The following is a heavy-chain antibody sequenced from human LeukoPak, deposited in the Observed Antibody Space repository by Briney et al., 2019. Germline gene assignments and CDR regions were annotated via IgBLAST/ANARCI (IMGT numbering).Heavy chain of an antibody. D-gene: IGHD5-24*01. V-gene: IGHV1-69*13. CDR3: AGRDGYNLGPTTYYFDY. Sequence: SVKVSCKASGGTFSSYAISWVRQAPGQGLEWMGGIIPIFGTANYAQKFQGRVTITADESTSTAYMELSSLRSEDTAVYYCAGRDGYNLGPTTYYFDYWGQGTLVTVSS. CDR1: GGTFSSYA. J-gene: IGHJ4*02. CDR2: IIPIFGTA.